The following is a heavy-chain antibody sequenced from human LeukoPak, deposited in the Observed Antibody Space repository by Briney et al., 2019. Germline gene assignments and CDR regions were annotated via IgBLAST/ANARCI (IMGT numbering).Heavy chain of an antibody. CDR1: GFTFSSYA. CDR3: AKDRWGAVASFDY. J-gene: IGHJ4*02. Sequence: GGSLRLSCAASGFTFSSYAMSWVRQAPGKGLEWVAVIYSGGSTYYADSVKGRFTISRDNSKNTLYLQMNSLRAEDTAVYYCAKDRWGAVASFDYWGQGTLVTVSS. V-gene: IGHV3-66*01. D-gene: IGHD6-19*01. CDR2: IYSGGST.